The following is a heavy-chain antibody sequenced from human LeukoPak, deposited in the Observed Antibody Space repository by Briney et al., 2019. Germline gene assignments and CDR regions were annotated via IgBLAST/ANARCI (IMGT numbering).Heavy chain of an antibody. CDR2: MSNDGSDK. J-gene: IGHJ6*03. CDR3: AKGLSGSYYYYMDV. CDR1: GFSFITYG. D-gene: IGHD1-26*01. V-gene: IGHV3-30*02. Sequence: HPGGSLRLSCAEFGFSFITYGMHWVRQAPGKGLEWVAFMSNDGSDKLYRDSVKGRFTISRDNSKNTLCLQMTRLRDDDTAVYFCAKGLSGSYYYYMDVWGKGTTVTVSS.